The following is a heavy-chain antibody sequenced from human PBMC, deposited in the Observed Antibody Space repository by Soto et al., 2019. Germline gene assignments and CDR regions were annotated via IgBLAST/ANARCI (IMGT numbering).Heavy chain of an antibody. CDR3: AKKVNSGPGSQYFDY. Sequence: GGSLRLSCAASGFTFSSYSMSWVRQAPGKGLEWVSGFRASGDGGTTYYADSVKGRFTISRDNSKNMLFLQMNSLRAEDTAIYYCAKKVNSGPGSQYFDYWGQGTLVTVSS. D-gene: IGHD3-10*01. CDR1: GFTFSSYS. CDR2: FRASGDGGTT. V-gene: IGHV3-23*01. J-gene: IGHJ4*02.